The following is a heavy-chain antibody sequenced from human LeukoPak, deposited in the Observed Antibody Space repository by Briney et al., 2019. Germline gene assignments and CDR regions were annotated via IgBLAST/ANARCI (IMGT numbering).Heavy chain of an antibody. J-gene: IGHJ1*01. CDR1: GYSISSGYY. V-gene: IGHV4-38-2*02. CDR2: IYYSGST. Sequence: PSETLSLTCTVSGYSISSGYYWGWIRQPPGKGLEWIGYIYYSGSTNYNPSLKSRVTISVDTSKNQFSLNLRSVTAADTGVYFCARRERFDLWSGYFQKWGQGTLVTISS. D-gene: IGHD3-3*01. CDR3: ARRERFDLWSGYFQK.